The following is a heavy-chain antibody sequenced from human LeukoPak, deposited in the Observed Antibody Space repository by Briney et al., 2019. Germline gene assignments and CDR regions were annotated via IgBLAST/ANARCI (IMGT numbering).Heavy chain of an antibody. J-gene: IGHJ6*03. CDR3: ARGGSYPNYYYYYMDV. D-gene: IGHD1-26*01. CDR1: GYTFTGYY. Sequence: GASVQVSCKASGYTFTGYYMHWVRQAPGQGLEWMGRINPNSGGTNYAQKFQGRVTMTRDTSISTAYMELSRLRSDDTAVYYCARGGSYPNYYYYYMDVWGKGTTVTVSS. V-gene: IGHV1-2*06. CDR2: INPNSGGT.